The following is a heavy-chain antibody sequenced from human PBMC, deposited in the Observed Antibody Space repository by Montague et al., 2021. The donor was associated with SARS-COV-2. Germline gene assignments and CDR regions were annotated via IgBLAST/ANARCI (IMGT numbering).Heavy chain of an antibody. D-gene: IGHD2/OR15-2a*01. CDR3: ARAQMAVTEYYPDY. J-gene: IGHJ4*02. Sequence: SETLSLTCSVSGGSISSSSHYWAWIRQPSGRRLEWIGTIYYSGTTLYHPSLKSRITMSVDTSDNQFSLQLNSVSATDTAIYYCARAQMAVTEYYPDYWGQGILVTVSS. V-gene: IGHV4-39*01. CDR2: IYYSGTT. CDR1: GGSISSSSHY.